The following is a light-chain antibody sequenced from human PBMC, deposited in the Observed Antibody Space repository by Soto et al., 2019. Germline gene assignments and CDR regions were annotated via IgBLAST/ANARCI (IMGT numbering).Light chain of an antibody. CDR1: SSEVGRYNV. Sequence: QSVLTQPRSVSGAPGQSVTISCTGTSSEVGRYNVVSWYQQHPGKVPKLLIYEVSKRSSGVPDRFSGSKSGTTASLIISGLEVEDEADYHCCSNADKGPHVFGSGTKVTVL. J-gene: IGLJ1*01. V-gene: IGLV2-11*01. CDR3: CSNADKGPHV. CDR2: EVS.